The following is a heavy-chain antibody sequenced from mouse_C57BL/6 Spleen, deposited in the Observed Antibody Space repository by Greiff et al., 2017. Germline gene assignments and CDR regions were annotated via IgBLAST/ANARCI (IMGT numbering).Heavy chain of an antibody. V-gene: IGHV1-26*01. CDR3: ARDSKDY. Sequence: EVKLQQSGPELVKPGASVKISCKASGYTFTDYYMNWVKQSHGKSLEWIGDINPNNGGTSYNQKFKGKATLTVDKSSSTAYMELRSLTSEDSAVYYCARDSKDYWGQGTTLTVSS. J-gene: IGHJ2*01. D-gene: IGHD2-5*01. CDR1: GYTFTDYY. CDR2: INPNNGGT.